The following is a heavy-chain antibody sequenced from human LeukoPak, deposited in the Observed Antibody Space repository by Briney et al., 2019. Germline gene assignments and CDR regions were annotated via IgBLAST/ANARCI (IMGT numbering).Heavy chain of an antibody. D-gene: IGHD4-23*01. Sequence: GGSLRLSCAASGFTFSSYGMHWVRQAPGKGLEWVAVISYDGGNKYYADSVKGRFTISRDNSKNTLYLQMNSLRAEDTAVYYCAKVGEYGGNSEGHFDYWGQGTLVTVSS. CDR1: GFTFSSYG. V-gene: IGHV3-30*18. CDR2: ISYDGGNK. CDR3: AKVGEYGGNSEGHFDY. J-gene: IGHJ4*02.